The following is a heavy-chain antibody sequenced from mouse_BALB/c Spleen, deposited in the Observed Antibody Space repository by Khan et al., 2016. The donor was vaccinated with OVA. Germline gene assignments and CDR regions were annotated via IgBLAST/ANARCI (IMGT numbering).Heavy chain of an antibody. V-gene: IGHV3-6*02. Sequence: EVKLLESGPGLVKPSQSLSLTCSVTGYSITSGYYWNWIRQFPGNKLEWMGYISYDGSNNYNPSLKNRISITRDTSKNQFFLRLNSVTTEDTATYYCARPHYYGSSYAMDYWGQGTSVTVSS. J-gene: IGHJ4*01. CDR1: GYSITSGYY. CDR2: ISYDGSN. CDR3: ARPHYYGSSYAMDY. D-gene: IGHD1-1*01.